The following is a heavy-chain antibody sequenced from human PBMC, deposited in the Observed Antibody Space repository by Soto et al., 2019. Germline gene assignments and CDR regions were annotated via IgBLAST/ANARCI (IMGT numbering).Heavy chain of an antibody. D-gene: IGHD3-10*01. CDR3: AREQGGITSIRGDVDY. CDR1: GFSFSVYS. J-gene: IGHJ4*02. Sequence: QPGGSLRLSCIASGFSFSVYSMAWFRQAPGKGLEWVGFIRRTTSGATTESASSVQGRFIISRDDSRNIVYLQMSSLKIEDTAVYYCAREQGGITSIRGDVDYWGQGTLVTVSS. V-gene: IGHV3-49*03. CDR2: IRRTTSGATT.